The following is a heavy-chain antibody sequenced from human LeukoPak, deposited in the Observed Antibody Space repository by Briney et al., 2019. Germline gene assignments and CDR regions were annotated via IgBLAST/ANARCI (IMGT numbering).Heavy chain of an antibody. Sequence: ASVKVSCKASGYTFTSYAITWVRQAPGQGLEWMGWINPNSGGTHYAQKFQGRVTMTRDTSISTAYMELSRLRSDDTAFYYCARTFSGNYYEGDYWGQGTLVTVSS. CDR2: INPNSGGT. CDR1: GYTFTSYA. V-gene: IGHV1-2*02. CDR3: ARTFSGNYYEGDY. D-gene: IGHD1-26*01. J-gene: IGHJ4*02.